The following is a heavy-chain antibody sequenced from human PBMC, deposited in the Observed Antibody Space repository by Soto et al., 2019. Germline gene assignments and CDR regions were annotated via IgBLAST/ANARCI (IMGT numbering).Heavy chain of an antibody. J-gene: IGHJ6*02. CDR3: ARYEYGNSLYGVDV. CDR2: VAHRGST. CDR1: GESYSGYY. D-gene: IGHD1-7*01. Sequence: SETLSLTCVVSGESYSGYYWSWIRQTPGMGLERIGEVAHRGSTTYNPSLKNRASISIESSKNLFSLELTSVSAADTALYFCARYEYGNSLYGVDVWGRGTRVTVSS. V-gene: IGHV4-34*01.